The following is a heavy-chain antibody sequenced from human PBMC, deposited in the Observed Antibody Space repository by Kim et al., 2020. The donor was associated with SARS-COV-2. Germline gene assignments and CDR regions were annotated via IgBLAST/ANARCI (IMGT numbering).Heavy chain of an antibody. CDR2: INHSGST. Sequence: SETLSLTCAVYGGSFSGYYWSWIRQPPGKGLEWIGEINHSGSTNYNPSLKSRVTISVDTSKNQFSLKLSSVTAADTAVYYCARGREGTTVVTLGLGYYYYYGMDVWGQGTTVTVSS. V-gene: IGHV4-34*01. CDR3: ARGREGTTVVTLGLGYYYYYGMDV. D-gene: IGHD4-17*01. J-gene: IGHJ6*02. CDR1: GGSFSGYY.